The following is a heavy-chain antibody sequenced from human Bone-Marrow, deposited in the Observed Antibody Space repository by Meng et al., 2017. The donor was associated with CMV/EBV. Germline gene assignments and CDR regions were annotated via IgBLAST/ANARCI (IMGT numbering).Heavy chain of an antibody. CDR1: GCFISNTIYY. J-gene: IGHJ4*02. CDR2: IYYSGST. V-gene: IGHV4-39*01. CDR3: ARRTSDGTGHHFLDS. D-gene: IGHD2-15*01. Sequence: SGCFISNTIYYWDLIRQPPGKGLEWIGTIYYSGSTSYNPSLKSRGTISVDTSKNQFSLNLSSVTAADTAVYYCARRTSDGTGHHFLDSWGQGTLVTVSS.